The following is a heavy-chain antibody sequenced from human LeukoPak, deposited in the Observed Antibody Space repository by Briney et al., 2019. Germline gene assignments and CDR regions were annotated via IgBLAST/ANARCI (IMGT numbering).Heavy chain of an antibody. D-gene: IGHD1-14*01. CDR2: IDGDESGT. CDR1: GFTFSSYG. CDR3: ARGGDYSGTAFDI. V-gene: IGHV3-74*01. J-gene: IGHJ3*02. Sequence: GRSLRLSCAASGFTFSSYGMHWVRQTPGEGLVWVARIDGDESGTIYADSVKGRFTISRDTAKNTLYLQMSRLRAEDTAVYFCARGGDYSGTAFDIWGQGTMVTVSS.